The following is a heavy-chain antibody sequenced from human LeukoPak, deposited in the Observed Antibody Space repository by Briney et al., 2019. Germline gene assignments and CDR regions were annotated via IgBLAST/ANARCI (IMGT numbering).Heavy chain of an antibody. CDR1: GFTFSSYE. CDR3: ARGTGDCGDQLDC. CDR2: INWNGGNT. Sequence: PGGSLRLSCAASGFTFSSYEKNWVRQAPGKGLEWVSRINWNGGNTDYADSVKGRFTISRDKAKNSLYLQMNSVRAEDTGLYYCARGTGDCGDQLDCWGQGTLVTVS. D-gene: IGHD4-17*01. J-gene: IGHJ4*02. V-gene: IGHV3-20*04.